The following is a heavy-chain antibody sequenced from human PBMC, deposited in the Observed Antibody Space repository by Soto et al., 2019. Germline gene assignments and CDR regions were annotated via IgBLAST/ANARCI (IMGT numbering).Heavy chain of an antibody. Sequence: SETLSLTCAASSGSVCSSNWSGWVRQPPGKGLEWIGEIYHSGSTNYNPSLKSRVTISVDKSKNQFSLKLSSVTAADTAVYYCARTGYCSSTSCYRGYYYYMDVWGKGITVTVSS. V-gene: IGHV4-4*02. CDR2: IYHSGST. J-gene: IGHJ6*03. CDR3: ARTGYCSSTSCYRGYYYYMDV. D-gene: IGHD2-2*02. CDR1: SGSVCSSNW.